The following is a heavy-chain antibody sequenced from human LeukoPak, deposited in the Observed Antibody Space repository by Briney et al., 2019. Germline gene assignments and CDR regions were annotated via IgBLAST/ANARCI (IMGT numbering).Heavy chain of an antibody. CDR1: GGSISSTTYY. CDR2: IYYSGST. V-gene: IGHV4-39*01. CDR3: ARHRPWDSNYAPFDY. J-gene: IGHJ4*02. Sequence: SETLSLTCAVSGGSISSTTYYWGWIRQPPGKGLEWFGTIYYSGSTYYNPSLKSRVTISVDTSKNQFSLKVSSVAAADTAVYYCARHRPWDSNYAPFDYWGQGTLVTVSS. D-gene: IGHD4-11*01.